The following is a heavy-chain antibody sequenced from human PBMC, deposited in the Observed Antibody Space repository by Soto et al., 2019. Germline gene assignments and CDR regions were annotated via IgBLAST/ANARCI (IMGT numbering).Heavy chain of an antibody. CDR3: ARAGAPAEY. V-gene: IGHV1-18*01. Sequence: QVQLVQSGAEVKKPGASVKVSCKASGYTFTSYAISWVRQAPGQGLEWMGWISAYNGNTNYAQKLQGRVTMTTDTSTPSPYMALRSLSSDDTSFYYCARAGAPAEYWGQGTVVTVYS. J-gene: IGHJ4*02. CDR1: GYTFTSYA. CDR2: ISAYNGNT. D-gene: IGHD6-6*01.